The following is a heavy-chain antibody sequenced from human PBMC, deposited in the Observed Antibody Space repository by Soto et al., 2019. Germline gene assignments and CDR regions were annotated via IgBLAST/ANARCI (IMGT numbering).Heavy chain of an antibody. CDR1: GGSISSGGYY. Sequence: SETLSLTCTVSGGSISSGGYYWSWIRQPPGKGLEWIGYIYYSGSTNYNPSLKSRVTISVDTSKNQFSLKLSSVTAADTAVYYCARDQGGTYSSSWYKFSGYYGMDVWGQGTTVTVSS. J-gene: IGHJ6*02. CDR3: ARDQGGTYSSSWYKFSGYYGMDV. CDR2: IYYSGST. V-gene: IGHV4-61*08. D-gene: IGHD6-13*01.